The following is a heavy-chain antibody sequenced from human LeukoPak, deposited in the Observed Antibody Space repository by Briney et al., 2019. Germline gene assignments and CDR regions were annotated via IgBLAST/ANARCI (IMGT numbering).Heavy chain of an antibody. Sequence: PSETLSLTCTVSGGSIRSYYWSWIRQHPGKGLEWVGYIYYSGSTNYNPSLKSRVTISVDTSKNQFSLKLRSVTAADTAVYYCARGGSNWEALDYWGQGTLVTVSS. CDR3: ARGGSNWEALDY. D-gene: IGHD7-27*01. CDR2: IYYSGST. J-gene: IGHJ4*02. V-gene: IGHV4-59*01. CDR1: GGSIRSYY.